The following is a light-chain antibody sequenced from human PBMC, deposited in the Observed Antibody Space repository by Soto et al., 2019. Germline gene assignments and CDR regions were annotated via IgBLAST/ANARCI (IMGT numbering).Light chain of an antibody. CDR3: QQYGRSPLT. J-gene: IGKJ4*02. CDR2: GAS. Sequence: EIVLTQPPGTLSLSPGERATLSCRASQSVSNSYLAWYHQKPGQAPRLLIYGASSRATGIPDRFSGSGSGTDFTLTISRLEPEDFAIYYCQQYGRSPLTFGGGTKV. CDR1: QSVSNSY. V-gene: IGKV3-20*01.